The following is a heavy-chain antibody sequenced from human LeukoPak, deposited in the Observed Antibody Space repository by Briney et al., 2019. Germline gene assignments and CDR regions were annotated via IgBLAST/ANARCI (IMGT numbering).Heavy chain of an antibody. CDR2: MYYSGTT. V-gene: IGHV4-59*12. D-gene: IGHD3-3*01. Sequence: SETLSLTCSVSGSSMNLYSWNWIRQSPGKGLEWIAYMYYSGTTNYNPSLENRAAISLDLSRHQFSLRLNSVTAADTAVYYCARTSYDFWSGYSGYYYYYMDVWGKGTTVTVSS. CDR3: ARTSYDFWSGYSGYYYYYMDV. CDR1: GSSMNLYS. J-gene: IGHJ6*03.